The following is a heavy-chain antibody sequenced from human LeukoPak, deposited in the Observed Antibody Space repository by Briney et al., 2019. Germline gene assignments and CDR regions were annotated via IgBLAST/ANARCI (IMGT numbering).Heavy chain of an antibody. CDR1: GYSISNGFY. J-gene: IGHJ4*02. CDR2: IHHSGAT. V-gene: IGHV4-38-2*01. D-gene: IGHD3-16*01. Sequence: SETQSPTCAVSGYSISNGFYWGWIRQPPGKGLEYIGSIHHSGATYYNPSLKSRLTISVDTSKNQFSLKLSSVTAADTAMYYCAREYDYVWIFWGQATVVTVSS. CDR3: AREYDYVWIF.